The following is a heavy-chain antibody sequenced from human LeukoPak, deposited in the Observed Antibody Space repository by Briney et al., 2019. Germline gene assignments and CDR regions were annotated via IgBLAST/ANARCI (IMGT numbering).Heavy chain of an antibody. CDR1: GGSISSGGYY. Sequence: SETLSLTCTVSGGSISSGGYYWSWIRQPPGKGLEWIGYIYHSGSTYYNPSLKSRVTISVDRSKNQFSLKLSSVTAADTAVYYCARDGGIAVAGRGFDYWGQGALVTVSS. CDR3: ARDGGIAVAGRGFDY. V-gene: IGHV4-30-2*01. J-gene: IGHJ4*02. D-gene: IGHD6-19*01. CDR2: IYHSGST.